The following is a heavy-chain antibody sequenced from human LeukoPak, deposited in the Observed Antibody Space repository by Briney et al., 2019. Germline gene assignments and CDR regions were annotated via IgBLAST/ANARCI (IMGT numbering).Heavy chain of an antibody. CDR2: IRWNGCSI. V-gene: IGHV3-9*01. D-gene: IGHD6-13*01. CDR1: GFTFDEYA. Sequence: GGSLRLSCAASGFTFDEYAMYWVRQAPGKGLEWVSGIRWNGCSIGYADSVKGRFTISRDNAKNSLYLQMNSLRAEDTALYYCAKALRGYYYYNGMDVWGQEITVTVSS. J-gene: IGHJ6*02. CDR3: AKALRGYYYYNGMDV.